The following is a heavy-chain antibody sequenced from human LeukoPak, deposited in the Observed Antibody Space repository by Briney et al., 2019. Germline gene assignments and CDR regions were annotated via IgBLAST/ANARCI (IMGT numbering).Heavy chain of an antibody. Sequence: PGRSLRLSCEASGFNFNTYAMHWVRQAPGKGLEWLAVISYDGRSRYYAESVKGRFTISRDKIGNTLSLQLNSLRVDDTAVYYCARPSLAYCSTTTCFAMDVWGKGTSVTVSS. CDR1: GFNFNTYA. CDR2: ISYDGRSR. D-gene: IGHD2-2*01. J-gene: IGHJ6*03. CDR3: ARPSLAYCSTTTCFAMDV. V-gene: IGHV3-30*01.